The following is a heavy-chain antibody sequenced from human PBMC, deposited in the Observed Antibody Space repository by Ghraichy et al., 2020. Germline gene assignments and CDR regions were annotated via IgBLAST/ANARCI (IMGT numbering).Heavy chain of an antibody. V-gene: IGHV3-7*04. CDR2: IKQDGSEK. CDR1: GFTFSSSW. CDR3: ARGAGIAVVY. J-gene: IGHJ4*02. D-gene: IGHD6-19*01. Sequence: GGSLRLSCAASGFTFSSSWMSWVRQAPGKGLEWVANIKQDGSEKYYVDSVKGRFTISRDNAKNSLYLQMNSLRAEDTAVYYCARGAGIAVVYWGQGTLVTVSS.